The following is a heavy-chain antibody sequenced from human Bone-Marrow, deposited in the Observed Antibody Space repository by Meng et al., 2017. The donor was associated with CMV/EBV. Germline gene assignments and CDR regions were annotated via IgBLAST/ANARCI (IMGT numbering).Heavy chain of an antibody. V-gene: IGHV3-7*01. CDR3: AKAEGFGELLNSAFDI. CDR2: IKQDGSEK. CDR1: GFTFSSYW. D-gene: IGHD3-10*01. Sequence: GGSLRLSCAASGFTFSSYWMSWVRQAPGKGLEWVANIKQDGSEKYYADSVKGRFTISRDNSKNTLYLQMNSLRAEDTAVYYCAKAEGFGELLNSAFDIWGQGTMVTVSS. J-gene: IGHJ3*02.